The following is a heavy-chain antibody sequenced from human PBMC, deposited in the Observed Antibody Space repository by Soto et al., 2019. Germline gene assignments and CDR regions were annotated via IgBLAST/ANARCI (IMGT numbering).Heavy chain of an antibody. Sequence: QVQLVESGGGVVQPGRSLRLSCAASGFTFSSYGMHWVRQAPGKGLGWGAVLGYDGSNKNYADSVKGRFTISRDNSKNTLYLQMNSLRAEDTAVYYCARDGYCSGGSCYSVPVFDYWGQGTLVTVSS. D-gene: IGHD2-15*01. CDR3: ARDGYCSGGSCYSVPVFDY. CDR2: LGYDGSNK. CDR1: GFTFSSYG. J-gene: IGHJ4*02. V-gene: IGHV3-33*01.